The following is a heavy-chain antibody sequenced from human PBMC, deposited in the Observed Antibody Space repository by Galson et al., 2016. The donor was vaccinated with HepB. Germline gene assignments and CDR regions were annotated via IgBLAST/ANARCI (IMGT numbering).Heavy chain of an antibody. CDR3: ARLLTPESGWSEGYAY. D-gene: IGHD6-19*01. V-gene: IGHV5-51*01. CDR2: IYPVDSDT. CDR1: GYSFTNNW. J-gene: IGHJ4*02. Sequence: QSGAEVKKPGESLKISCKGSGYSFTNNWIAWVRQMPGKGLEWMGMIYPVDSDTRYSPSFQGQVTISADKSITTAYLQWSRLKASDTAIYYCARLLTPESGWSEGYAYWGQGTLVTVSS.